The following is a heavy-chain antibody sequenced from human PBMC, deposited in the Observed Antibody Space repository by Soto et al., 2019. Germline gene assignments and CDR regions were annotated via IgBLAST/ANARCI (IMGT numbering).Heavy chain of an antibody. J-gene: IGHJ4*02. D-gene: IGHD1-7*01. CDR1: GGSIINSDYY. Sequence: QLQLQESGPGLVKPSETLSLTCTVSGGSIINSDYYWGWIRQSPGKGLEWIGCIYYSGTNFYDPSLMSRLSMSVDTSKNQFSLRLNSVPAADTAVYYCARQARGTTWSDFDYWSQGTLVTVSS. CDR3: ARQARGTTWSDFDY. V-gene: IGHV4-39*01. CDR2: IYYSGTN.